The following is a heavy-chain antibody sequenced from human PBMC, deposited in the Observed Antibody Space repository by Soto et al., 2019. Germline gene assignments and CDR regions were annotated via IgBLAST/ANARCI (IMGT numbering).Heavy chain of an antibody. CDR1: GYTFTSYG. CDR2: ISAYNGNT. V-gene: IGHV1-18*01. J-gene: IGHJ6*02. Sequence: GASVKVSCKASGYTFTSYGISWVRQAPGQGLEWMGWISAYNGNTNYAQKFQGRVTMTEDTSTDTAYMELSSLRSEDTAVYYCATESRAVTLYYYSGMDVWGQGTTVTVSS. CDR3: ATESRAVTLYYYSGMDV. D-gene: IGHD2-21*02.